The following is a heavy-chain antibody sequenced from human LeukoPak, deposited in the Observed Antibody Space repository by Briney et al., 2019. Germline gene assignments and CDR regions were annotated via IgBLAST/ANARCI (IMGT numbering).Heavy chain of an antibody. V-gene: IGHV3-66*01. CDR2: IYSGGDT. J-gene: IGHJ5*02. Sequence: GGSLSLSCAASGFTVSSNYMSWVRQAPGKGLEWVSLIYSGGDTYYADSVKGRFTISRDNSKNTLYLQMNSLRAEDTAAYYCARDLWTSYSSGFDPWGQGTLVTVSS. CDR1: GFTVSSNY. CDR3: ARDLWTSYSSGFDP. D-gene: IGHD3/OR15-3a*01.